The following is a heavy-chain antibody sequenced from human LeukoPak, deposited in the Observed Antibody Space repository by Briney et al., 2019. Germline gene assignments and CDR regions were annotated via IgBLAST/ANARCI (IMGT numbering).Heavy chain of an antibody. Sequence: PGGSLRLSCAASGFTFSSFWMTWLRQAPGKGLEWVANIKQDGSEKYYVDSVKGRFTTSRDNAKNSLYLQMNSLRAEDTAVYYCATDPVVGNWGQGTLVTVSS. CDR3: ATDPVVGN. V-gene: IGHV3-7*01. D-gene: IGHD2-21*01. CDR1: GFTFSSFW. CDR2: IKQDGSEK. J-gene: IGHJ4*02.